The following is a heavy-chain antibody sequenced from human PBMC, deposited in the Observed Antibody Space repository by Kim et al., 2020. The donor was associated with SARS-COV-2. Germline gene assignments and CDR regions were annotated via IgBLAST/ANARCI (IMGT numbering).Heavy chain of an antibody. D-gene: IGHD3-3*01. J-gene: IGHJ4*02. CDR3: ARVSGFWSGFFDY. Sequence: YAASVKGRFTISRDNAKNSLYLQMNSLRDEDTAVYYCARVSGFWSGFFDYWGQGTLVTVSS. V-gene: IGHV3-48*02.